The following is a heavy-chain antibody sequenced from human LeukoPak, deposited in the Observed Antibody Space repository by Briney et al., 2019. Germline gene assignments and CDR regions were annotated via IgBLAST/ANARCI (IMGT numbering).Heavy chain of an antibody. CDR3: AKDFAMVTDYYYYYMDV. J-gene: IGHJ6*03. CDR2: ISGSGGST. CDR1: GFTFSSYA. D-gene: IGHD5-18*01. V-gene: IGHV3-23*01. Sequence: PGGSLRLSCAASGFTFSSYAMSWVRHAPGKRLEWVSAISGSGGSTYYADSVKGRFTISRDNSKNTLYLQMNSLRAEDTAVYSCAKDFAMVTDYYYYYMDVWGKGTAVTVSS.